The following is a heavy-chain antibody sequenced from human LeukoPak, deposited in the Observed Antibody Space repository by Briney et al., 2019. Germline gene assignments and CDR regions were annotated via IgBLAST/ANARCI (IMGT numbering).Heavy chain of an antibody. V-gene: IGHV3-53*01. D-gene: IGHD5/OR15-5a*01. CDR1: GFTVSSNY. CDR2: IYSGGST. Sequence: PGGSLRLSCAASGFTVSSNYMSWVRQAPGKGLEWVSVIYSGGSTYYADSVKGRFTISRDNSKNTLYLQMNSLRAEDTAVYYCAREGGYRVRDAFDIWGQGTMVTVSS. CDR3: AREGGYRVRDAFDI. J-gene: IGHJ3*02.